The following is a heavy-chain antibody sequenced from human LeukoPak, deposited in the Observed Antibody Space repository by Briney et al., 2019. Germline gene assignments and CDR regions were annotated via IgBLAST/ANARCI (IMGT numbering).Heavy chain of an antibody. Sequence: PGGSLRLSCAASGFTFSSYGMNWVRQAPGKGLEWVSYISSSSSTIYYADSVKGRFTISRDNAKNSLYLQMNSLRAEDTAVYYCAREHYYYYYMDVWGKGTTVTVSS. V-gene: IGHV3-48*01. CDR1: GFTFSSYG. CDR3: AREHYYYYYMDV. CDR2: ISSSSSTI. J-gene: IGHJ6*03.